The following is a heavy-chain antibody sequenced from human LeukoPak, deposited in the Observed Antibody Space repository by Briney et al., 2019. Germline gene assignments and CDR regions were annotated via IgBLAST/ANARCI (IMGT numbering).Heavy chain of an antibody. CDR1: GFTFSSYA. V-gene: IGHV3-23*01. CDR3: AKRPHSGLYYFDY. CDR2: ISGSGGST. Sequence: PGGSLRLSCAASGFTFSSYAMSWVRQAPGKGLEWVSVISGSGGSTYYADSVKGRFTISRDNSKNTLYLQMNSLRAEDTAVYYCAKRPHSGLYYFDYWGQGTLVTVSS. D-gene: IGHD3-22*01. J-gene: IGHJ4*02.